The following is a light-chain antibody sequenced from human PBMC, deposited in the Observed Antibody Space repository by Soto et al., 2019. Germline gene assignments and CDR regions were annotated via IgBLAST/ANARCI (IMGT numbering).Light chain of an antibody. J-gene: IGLJ1*01. CDR1: SSDVGGYNY. V-gene: IGLV2-14*01. CDR3: TSYTRSSTLYV. CDR2: DVN. Sequence: QSALTQPASVSGSPGQLITISCTGTSSDVGGYNYVSWYQQHPGKAPKLMIYDVNNRPSGVSNRFSGSKSGNTASLTISGLQAEDEADYYCTSYTRSSTLYVFGTGTKLTVL.